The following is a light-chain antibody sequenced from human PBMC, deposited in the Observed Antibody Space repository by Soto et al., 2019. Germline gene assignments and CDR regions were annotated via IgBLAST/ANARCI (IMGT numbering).Light chain of an antibody. CDR2: EAS. CDR3: QQYNSYSRYT. Sequence: DVQMTQSPSTLSASVGDRVTITCRASQSISVYLAWYQKKPGKAPKVLIYEASSLQSGVPSRFSGSGSGTDFTLTISSRQPDDLATYYCQQYNSYSRYTFGQGTKLEIK. J-gene: IGKJ2*01. V-gene: IGKV1-5*03. CDR1: QSISVY.